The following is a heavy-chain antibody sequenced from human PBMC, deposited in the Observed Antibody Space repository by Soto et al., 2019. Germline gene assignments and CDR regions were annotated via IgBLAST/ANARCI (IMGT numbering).Heavy chain of an antibody. D-gene: IGHD3-10*01. CDR1: RSQFSNFW. V-gene: IGHV3-7*03. CDR3: LSFGTES. J-gene: IGHJ5*02. Sequence: QPGGYLRLSCADTRSQFSNFWINWARQALGVVLEWVANINEHGREMHYVDSVEGRFTISRDNAKNSVYLQMNSLSAEDTAVYHCLSFGTESWSEGRLVTVSS. CDR2: INEHGREM.